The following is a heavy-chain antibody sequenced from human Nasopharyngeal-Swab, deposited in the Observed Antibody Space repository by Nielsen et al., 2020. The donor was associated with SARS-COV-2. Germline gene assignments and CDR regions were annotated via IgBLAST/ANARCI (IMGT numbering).Heavy chain of an antibody. D-gene: IGHD3-10*01. CDR3: ARVPGKLWFGDWYFDY. J-gene: IGHJ4*02. Sequence: WIRQPPGKGLEWIGEINHSGSTNYNPSLKSRVTISVATSKNQFSLKLSSVTAADTAVYYCARVPGKLWFGDWYFDYWGQGTLVTVSS. V-gene: IGHV4-34*01. CDR2: INHSGST.